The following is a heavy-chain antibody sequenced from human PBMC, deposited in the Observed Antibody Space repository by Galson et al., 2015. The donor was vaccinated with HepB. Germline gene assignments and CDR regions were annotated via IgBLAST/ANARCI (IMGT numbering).Heavy chain of an antibody. D-gene: IGHD1-14*01. CDR3: ARGSGPTGNHYWYFDL. CDR1: GFSLSAYS. J-gene: IGHJ2*01. V-gene: IGHV3-48*01. Sequence: SLRLSCAVSGFSLSAYSMSWVRQAPGKGLEWISYISSHSWTIYPADSVKGRFTISRDNARNSLDLQMTSLRAEDTAVYYCARGSGPTGNHYWYFDLWGRGTLVTVSS. CDR2: ISSHSWTI.